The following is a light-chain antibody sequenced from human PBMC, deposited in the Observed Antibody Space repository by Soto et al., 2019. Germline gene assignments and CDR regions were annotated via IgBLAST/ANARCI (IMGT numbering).Light chain of an antibody. CDR1: QSIDDW. J-gene: IGKJ2*01. Sequence: DIQVTQSPSTLSASVGDRVTITCRTSQSIDDWLAWYQQKPGKAPNLLIYKASSLKSGVPSRFSGSGSGTEFTLTISRLQPDDFATYYCQQYNYYSYTFGQGTTLEI. V-gene: IGKV1-5*03. CDR2: KAS. CDR3: QQYNYYSYT.